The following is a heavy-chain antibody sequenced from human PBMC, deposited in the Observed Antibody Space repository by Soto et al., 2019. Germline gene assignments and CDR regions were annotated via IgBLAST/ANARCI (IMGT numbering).Heavy chain of an antibody. CDR1: GFTFSSHL. Sequence: LRLSCAATGFTFSSHLMHLVRQARGQGLEWVSGISGIGGGGSTFYTDSVKGRFTISRDNSKNTLYLQMNTLRVDDTAIYYCAQSWGSYRQVFDYWGHGTLVTVSS. CDR2: ISGIGGGGST. CDR3: AQSWGSYRQVFDY. J-gene: IGHJ4*01. V-gene: IGHV3-23*01. D-gene: IGHD3-16*02.